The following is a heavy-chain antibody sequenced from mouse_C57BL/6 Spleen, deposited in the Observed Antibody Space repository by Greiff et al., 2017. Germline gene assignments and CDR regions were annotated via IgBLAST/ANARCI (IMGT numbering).Heavy chain of an antibody. V-gene: IGHV5-9*01. D-gene: IGHD1-1*01. CDR2: ISGGGGNT. CDR1: GFTFSSYT. Sequence: EVNVVESGGGLVKPGGSLKLSCAASGFTFSSYTMSWVRQTPEKRLEWVATISGGGGNTYYPDSVKGRFTISRDNAKNTLYLQMSSLRSEDTALYYCARLFITTGSRAGAMDYWGQGTSVTVSS. J-gene: IGHJ4*01. CDR3: ARLFITTGSRAGAMDY.